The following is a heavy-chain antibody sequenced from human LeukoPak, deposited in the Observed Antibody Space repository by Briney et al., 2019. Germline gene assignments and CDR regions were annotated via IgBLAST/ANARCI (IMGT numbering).Heavy chain of an antibody. CDR3: ARLIGSGPFDY. CDR1: GGSISSNY. D-gene: IGHD3-10*01. V-gene: IGHV4-59*08. CDR2: INFSGST. Sequence: SETLSLTCTVSGGSISSNYWSWIRQPPGKGLEWIGYINFSGSTNYNPSLKSRVTISVDTSKNQFSLKLTSVTAADTAVYYCARLIGSGPFDYWGQGTLVTVSS. J-gene: IGHJ4*02.